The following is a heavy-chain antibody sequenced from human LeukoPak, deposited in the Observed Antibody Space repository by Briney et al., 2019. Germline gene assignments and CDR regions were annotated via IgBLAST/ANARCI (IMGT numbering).Heavy chain of an antibody. V-gene: IGHV3-30*04. J-gene: IGHJ6*02. CDR1: GFTFSSYA. Sequence: GGSLRLSCAASGFTFSSYAMHWVRQAPGKGLEWVAVISYDGSNKYYADSVKGRFTISRDNSKNTLYLQMNSLRAEDTAVYYCARELMVRGVIHYYYYYGMDVWGQGTTVTVSS. CDR3: ARELMVRGVIHYYYYYGMDV. D-gene: IGHD3-10*01. CDR2: ISYDGSNK.